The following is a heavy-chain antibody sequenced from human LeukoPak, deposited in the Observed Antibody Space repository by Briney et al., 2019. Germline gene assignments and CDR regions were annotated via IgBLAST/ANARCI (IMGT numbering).Heavy chain of an antibody. D-gene: IGHD3-3*01. CDR1: GFTFSSYA. J-gene: IGHJ6*02. Sequence: GGSLRLSCAASGFTFSSYAMHWVRQAPGKGLEWVAVISYDGSNKYYADSVKGRFTISRDNSKNTLYLQMNSLRAEDTAVYYCARLPVQPYDFWSGYYSNYYYYGMDVWGQGTTVTVSS. V-gene: IGHV3-30-3*01. CDR3: ARLPVQPYDFWSGYYSNYYYYGMDV. CDR2: ISYDGSNK.